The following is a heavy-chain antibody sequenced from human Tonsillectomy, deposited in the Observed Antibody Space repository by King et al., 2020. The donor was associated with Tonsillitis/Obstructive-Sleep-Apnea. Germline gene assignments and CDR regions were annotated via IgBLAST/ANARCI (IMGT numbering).Heavy chain of an antibody. CDR2: IWYDGSNK. V-gene: IGHV3-33*01. D-gene: IGHD3-10*01. J-gene: IGHJ3*02. CDR3: AALWFGERADAFDI. CDR1: GFTFSSYG. Sequence: VQLVESGGGVVQPGRSLRLSCAASGFTFSSYGMHWVRQALGKGLDWVAVIWYDGSNKYYADSVKGRFTISRDNSKNTLYLQMNSLRAEDTAVYYCAALWFGERADAFDIWGQGTMVTVSS.